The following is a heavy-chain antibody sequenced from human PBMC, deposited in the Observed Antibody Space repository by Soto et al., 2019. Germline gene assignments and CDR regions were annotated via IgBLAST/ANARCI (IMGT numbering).Heavy chain of an antibody. D-gene: IGHD3-10*01. J-gene: IGHJ6*03. CDR1: GFTFSGSA. V-gene: IGHV3-73*01. CDR3: TRLVVIMVGGVPPTSYYYYYYMDV. Sequence: GGSLRLSCAASGFTFSGSAMHWVRQASGKGLEWVGRIRSKANSYATAYAASVKGRFTISRDDSKNTAYLQMNSLKTEDTAVYYCTRLVVIMVGGVPPTSYYYYYYMDVWGKGTTVTVSS. CDR2: IRSKANSYAT.